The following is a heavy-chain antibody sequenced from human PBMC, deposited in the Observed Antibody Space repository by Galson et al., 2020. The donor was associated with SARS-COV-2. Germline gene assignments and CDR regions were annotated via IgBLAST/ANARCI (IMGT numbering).Heavy chain of an antibody. V-gene: IGHV3-48*03. Sequence: GGSLRLSCAASGFTFSSYEMNWVRQAPGKGLEWVSYISSSGSTLYYADSVKGRFTISRDNAKNSLYLQMNSLRAEDTAVYYCARDYTYCSGGSCYSYYFDYWGQGTLVTVSS. CDR1: GFTFSSYE. J-gene: IGHJ4*02. CDR2: ISSSGSTL. CDR3: ARDYTYCSGGSCYSYYFDY. D-gene: IGHD2-15*01.